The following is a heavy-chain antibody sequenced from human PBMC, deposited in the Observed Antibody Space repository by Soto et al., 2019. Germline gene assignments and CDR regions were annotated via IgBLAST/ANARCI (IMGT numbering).Heavy chain of an antibody. Sequence: ASVKVSCKASGYTFTSYDINWVRQATGQGLEWMGWMNPNSGNTGYTQKFQGRVTMTRNTSISTAYMELSSLRSEDTAVYYCARGSVVRRCSGGSCYSAANWFDPWGQGTLVTVSS. J-gene: IGHJ5*02. D-gene: IGHD2-15*01. CDR1: GYTFTSYD. V-gene: IGHV1-8*01. CDR3: ARGSVVRRCSGGSCYSAANWFDP. CDR2: MNPNSGNT.